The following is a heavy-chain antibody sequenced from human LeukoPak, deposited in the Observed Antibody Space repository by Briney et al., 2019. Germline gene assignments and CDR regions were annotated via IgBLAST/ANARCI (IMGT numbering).Heavy chain of an antibody. CDR3: AKDGWNDALSYYYYYMDV. CDR2: ISYAGSNK. D-gene: IGHD1-1*01. CDR1: VFTFSSYA. J-gene: IGHJ6*03. V-gene: IGHV3-30*04. Sequence: GGSLRLSCAASVFTFSSYAMHWVRQAPGKGLEWVAVISYAGSNKYYADSVKGRFTISRDNSKNTLYLQMNSLRAEDTAVYYCAKDGWNDALSYYYYYMDVWGKGTTVTVSS.